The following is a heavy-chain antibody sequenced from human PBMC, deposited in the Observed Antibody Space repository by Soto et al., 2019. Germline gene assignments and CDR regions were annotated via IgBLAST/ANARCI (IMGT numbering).Heavy chain of an antibody. D-gene: IGHD2-8*02. CDR1: KFTFSTYA. CDR3: AKDMVHCTGTRCARYFEK. V-gene: IGHV3-23*01. Sequence: EVQLLESGGGLVQRGGSLRLSCAASKFTFSTYAMTWVRQAPGKGLEWVSDISGSGDNTYYADSVKGRFTISRDNSKSTRYLQMNSLRAEDTAVYYCAKDMVHCTGTRCARYFEKWGRGTLVTVSS. CDR2: ISGSGDNT. J-gene: IGHJ4*02.